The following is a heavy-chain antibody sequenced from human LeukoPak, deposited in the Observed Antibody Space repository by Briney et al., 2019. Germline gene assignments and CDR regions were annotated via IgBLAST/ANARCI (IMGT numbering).Heavy chain of an antibody. CDR1: GYTFTGYY. V-gene: IGHV1-3*03. J-gene: IGHJ4*02. CDR2: VNPDNGNT. D-gene: IGHD2-2*02. CDR3: TLYNY. Sequence: ASVKVSCKASGYTFTGYYLHWVRQAPGQGLEWMGCVNPDNGNTKYTQEFQGRVTITRDTSATTAYMELSSLTSEDMAVYFCTLYNYWGQGTLVTVSS.